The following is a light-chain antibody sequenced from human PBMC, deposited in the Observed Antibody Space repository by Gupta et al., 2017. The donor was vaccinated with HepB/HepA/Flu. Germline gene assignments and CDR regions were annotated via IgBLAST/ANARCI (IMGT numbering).Light chain of an antibody. CDR1: QSVSSY. V-gene: IGKV3-11*01. J-gene: IGKJ4*01. CDR2: DAS. Sequence: EIVLTQSPATLSLSPGERATLSCRASQSVSSYFAWYQQKPGQAPRLLIYDASNRATGIPARFSGSGSGTDFTLTISGLEPEDFAVYYCQQRSNWPLTFGGGTKVEIK. CDR3: QQRSNWPLT.